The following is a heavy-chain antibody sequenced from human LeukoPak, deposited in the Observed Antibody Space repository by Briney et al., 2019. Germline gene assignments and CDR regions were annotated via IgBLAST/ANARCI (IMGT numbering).Heavy chain of an antibody. V-gene: IGHV3-23*01. Sequence: PGGSLRLSCAASGFTVSSNYMSWVRQAPGKGLEWVSGLSSSGGSTFYADSVKGRFTISRDNSKNTVYLQMNSLGGEDTAIYYCARGVTVTTDFWGQGTLVTVSS. CDR3: ARGVTVTTDF. CDR2: LSSSGGST. J-gene: IGHJ4*02. CDR1: GFTVSSNY. D-gene: IGHD4-17*01.